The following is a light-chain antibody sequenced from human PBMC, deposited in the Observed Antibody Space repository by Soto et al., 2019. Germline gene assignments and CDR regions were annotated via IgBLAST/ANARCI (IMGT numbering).Light chain of an antibody. CDR1: SSDVGGYNS. CDR2: EVS. J-gene: IGLJ1*01. Sequence: QSVLTQPASVSGSPGQSITISCTGTSSDVGGYNSVSWYQQHPGKAPKLMIYEVSNRPSGVSNRFSGSKSDNTASLTISGLQAEDEADYYCSSYTSTSTYVFGTGTKVTVL. CDR3: SSYTSTSTYV. V-gene: IGLV2-14*01.